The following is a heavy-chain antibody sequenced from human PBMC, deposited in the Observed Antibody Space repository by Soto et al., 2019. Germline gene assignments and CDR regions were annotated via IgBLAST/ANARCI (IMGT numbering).Heavy chain of an antibody. J-gene: IGHJ4*02. Sequence: GGSLRLSCAASGFTFSSYGMHWVRQAPGKGLEWVAVIWYDGSNKYYADSVKGRFTISRDNSKNTLYLQMNSLRAEDTAVYYCARAPSRVVEYYFDYWGQGTLVTVSS. CDR3: ARAPSRVVEYYFDY. V-gene: IGHV3-33*01. CDR1: GFTFSSYG. CDR2: IWYDGSNK. D-gene: IGHD3-3*01.